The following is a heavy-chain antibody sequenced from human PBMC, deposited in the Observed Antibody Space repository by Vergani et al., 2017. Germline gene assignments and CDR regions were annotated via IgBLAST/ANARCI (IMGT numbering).Heavy chain of an antibody. Sequence: EVQLVESGGGLVQPGRSLRLSCTASGFTFGDYAMSWVRQAPGKGLEGVGFIRSKDYGGTTEYATSVKGRFTISRDDSKSIAYLQMNSLKTEDTAVYYCTSEDILTGYFCSHCDYWGQGTLVTVSS. V-gene: IGHV3-49*04. CDR1: GFTFGDYA. J-gene: IGHJ4*02. CDR2: IRSKDYGGTT. CDR3: TSEDILTGYFCSHCDY. D-gene: IGHD3-9*01.